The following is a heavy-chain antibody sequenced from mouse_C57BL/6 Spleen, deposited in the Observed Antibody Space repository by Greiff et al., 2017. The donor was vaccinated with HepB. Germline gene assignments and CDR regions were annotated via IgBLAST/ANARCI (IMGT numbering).Heavy chain of an antibody. D-gene: IGHD5-2*01. Sequence: QVQLQQSGAELVRPGTSVKVSCKASGYAFTNYLIEWVKQRPGQGLEWIGVINPGSGGTNYNEKFKGKATLTAAKSSSTAYMPLSSLTSEDSAVYFCARGLEYLRYFDYWGQGTTLTVSS. CDR3: ARGLEYLRYFDY. CDR2: INPGSGGT. CDR1: GYAFTNYL. V-gene: IGHV1-54*01. J-gene: IGHJ2*01.